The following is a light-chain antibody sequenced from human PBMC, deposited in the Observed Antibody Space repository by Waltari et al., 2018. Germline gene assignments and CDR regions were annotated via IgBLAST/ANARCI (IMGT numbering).Light chain of an antibody. CDR3: HQYNNWPPYS. CDR2: GAF. J-gene: IGKJ2*03. Sequence: EVVMTQSPATLSVSPGERATLPCRASQNINNNLAWYQQKPGPAPRLLIYGAFITATDIPARCSGRGSGQEFTLTISSLQSEDFAVYYCHQYNNWPPYSFGQGTRLEIK. CDR1: QNINNN. V-gene: IGKV3-15*01.